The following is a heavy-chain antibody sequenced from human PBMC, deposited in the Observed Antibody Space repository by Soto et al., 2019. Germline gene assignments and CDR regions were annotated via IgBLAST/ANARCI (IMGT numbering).Heavy chain of an antibody. Sequence: EVQLVETGGGLIQPGGSLRLSCEASGLIVSSNYMNWVRQAPGKGLEWVSVLYSGGSTHYAGSVKGRFIISRDNSKNTLYLQMNSLRAEDTAVYHCARDRPGDEGDGFDIWGHGTMVTVSS. CDR3: ARDRPGDEGDGFDI. CDR2: LYSGGST. D-gene: IGHD3-10*01. J-gene: IGHJ3*02. CDR1: GLIVSSNY. V-gene: IGHV3-53*02.